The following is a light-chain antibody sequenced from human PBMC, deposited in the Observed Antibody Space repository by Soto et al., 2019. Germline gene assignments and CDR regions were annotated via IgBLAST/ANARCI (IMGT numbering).Light chain of an antibody. CDR2: SAS. CDR1: QSISSTY. CDR3: QQYGFPPWT. V-gene: IGKV3-20*01. Sequence: EIVLTQSPGTLSLSPGERVTLSCRASQSISSTYLAWYQQKPGQAPRLLIYSASSRATGIPDRFSGGGSGTDFTLTISRPEPEDIAVYYCQQYGFPPWTFGQGTKVEIK. J-gene: IGKJ1*01.